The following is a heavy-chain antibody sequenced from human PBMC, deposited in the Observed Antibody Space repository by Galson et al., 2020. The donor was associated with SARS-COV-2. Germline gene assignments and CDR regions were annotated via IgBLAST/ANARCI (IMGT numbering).Heavy chain of an antibody. CDR1: GGSFSGYY. V-gene: IGHV4-34*01. J-gene: IGHJ4*02. CDR3: ARGGQLGN. CDR2: INHSGST. Sequence: SETLSLTCAVYGGSFSGYYWSWIRQPPGKGLEWIGEINHSGSTNYNPSLRSRLTISVDTSKNQFSLKLNSVTAADTAVYYCARGGQLGNWCQGTLVTGSS. D-gene: IGHD6-13*01.